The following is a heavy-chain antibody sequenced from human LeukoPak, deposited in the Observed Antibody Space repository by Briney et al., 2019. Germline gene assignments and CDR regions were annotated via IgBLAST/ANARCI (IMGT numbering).Heavy chain of an antibody. J-gene: IGHJ4*02. V-gene: IGHV5-51*01. CDR2: IYPGDSDT. CDR1: GYSFTSYW. CDR3: ARRWLQSGSINNFDY. D-gene: IGHD5-24*01. Sequence: GESLKISCKGSGYSFTSYWIGWVRQMPGKGLEWMGIIYPGDSDTRYSPSFQGQVTISVDKSISTAYLQWSSLKASDTAMYYCARRWLQSGSINNFDYWGQGTLVTVSS.